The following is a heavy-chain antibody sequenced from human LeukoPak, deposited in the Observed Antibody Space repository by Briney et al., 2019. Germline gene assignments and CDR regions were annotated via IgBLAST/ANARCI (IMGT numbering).Heavy chain of an antibody. J-gene: IGHJ4*02. Sequence: GGSLRLSCAASGFTFNTYAMSWVRQAPGKGLEWVSGITSGANTYYADSVKGRFTISRDNSENTLTLQMNNLRAEDTAIYYCAKARAGDITAAFNYWGQGTLVTVSS. V-gene: IGHV3-23*01. CDR3: AKARAGDITAAFNY. CDR1: GFTFNTYA. CDR2: ITSGANT. D-gene: IGHD6-13*01.